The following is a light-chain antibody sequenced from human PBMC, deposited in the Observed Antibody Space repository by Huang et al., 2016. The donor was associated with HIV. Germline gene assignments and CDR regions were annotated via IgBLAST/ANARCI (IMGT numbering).Light chain of an antibody. J-gene: IGKJ1*01. CDR2: GAS. V-gene: IGKV3-20*01. CDR1: QSFSSNY. Sequence: IVLTQSPGTLSLSPGERATRSCRASQSFSSNYFAWYQQKPGQAPRLLIYGASSRATGSPDRFSGSGSGTDFTLIISRLEPEDFAVYYCQQYGSSVVTFGQGTKVEVK. CDR3: QQYGSSVVT.